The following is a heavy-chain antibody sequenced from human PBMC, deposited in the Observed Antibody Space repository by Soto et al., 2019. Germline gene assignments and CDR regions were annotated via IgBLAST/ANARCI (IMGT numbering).Heavy chain of an antibody. V-gene: IGHV3-30*18. J-gene: IGHJ4*02. CDR1: GFTFSSYG. D-gene: IGHD3-9*01. CDR3: AKDLTDSAAVFDY. Sequence: GGSLRLSCAASGFTFSSYGMHWVRQAPGKGLEWVAVISYDGSNKYYADSVKGRFTISRDNSKNTLYLQMNSLRAEDTAVYYCAKDLTDSAAVFDYWGQGTLVTVSS. CDR2: ISYDGSNK.